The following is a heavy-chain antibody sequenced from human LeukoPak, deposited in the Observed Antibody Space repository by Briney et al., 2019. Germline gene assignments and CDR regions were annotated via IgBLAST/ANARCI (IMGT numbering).Heavy chain of an antibody. D-gene: IGHD6-19*01. CDR3: TTEGDIAVAGTLWGFDP. J-gene: IGHJ5*02. CDR1: GFTFSSYS. CDR2: IKSKTDGGTT. V-gene: IGHV3-15*01. Sequence: GGSLRLSCAASGFTFSSYSMSWVRQAPGKGLEWVGRIKSKTDGGTTDYAAPVKGRFTISRDDSKNTLYLQMNSLKTEDTAVYYCTTEGDIAVAGTLWGFDPWGQGTLVTVSS.